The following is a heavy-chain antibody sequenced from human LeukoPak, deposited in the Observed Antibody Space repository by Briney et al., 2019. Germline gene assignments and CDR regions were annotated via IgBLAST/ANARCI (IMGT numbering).Heavy chain of an antibody. J-gene: IGHJ4*02. CDR1: GFAVSNNY. CDR2: ISYDGSNK. D-gene: IGHD4-23*01. V-gene: IGHV3-30-3*01. CDR3: ARVGGNSDY. Sequence: GGSLRLSCAASGFAVSNNYMSWVRQAPGKGLEWVAVISYDGSNKYYADSVKGRFTISRDNSKNTLYLQMNSLRAEDTAVYYCARVGGNSDYWGQGTLVTVSS.